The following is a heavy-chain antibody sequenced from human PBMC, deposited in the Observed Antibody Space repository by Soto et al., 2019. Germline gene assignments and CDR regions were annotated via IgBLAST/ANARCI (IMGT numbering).Heavy chain of an antibody. CDR3: ARDKSHGFDN. J-gene: IGHJ3*02. V-gene: IGHV1-18*01. CDR1: GYTFSSYG. Sequence: QVQMLQSGGEVKRPGASVKISCKASGYTFSSYGISWVRQAPGQGLEWMGWISTYSGNTNYAQKLQGRVTMTTDTSTRTAYMDLRSLRYDDTAVYYCARDKSHGFDNWGQGTVVTVSS. CDR2: ISTYSGNT.